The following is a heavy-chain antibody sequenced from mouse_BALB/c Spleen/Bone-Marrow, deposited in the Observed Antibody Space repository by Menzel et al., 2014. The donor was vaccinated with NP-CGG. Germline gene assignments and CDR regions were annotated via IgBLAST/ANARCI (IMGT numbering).Heavy chain of an antibody. D-gene: IGHD4-1*01. Sequence: QVQLQQSGAELVRPGASVKLSCKASGYTFTSYWINWVKQRPGQGLEWIGNIYPSDSYTNYNQKFKDKATLTVDKSSSTAYTQLSSPTSEDSAVYHCTRSGTLGAMDYWGQGTSVTVSS. J-gene: IGHJ4*01. CDR3: TRSGTLGAMDY. CDR1: GYTFTSYW. V-gene: IGHV1-69*02. CDR2: IYPSDSYT.